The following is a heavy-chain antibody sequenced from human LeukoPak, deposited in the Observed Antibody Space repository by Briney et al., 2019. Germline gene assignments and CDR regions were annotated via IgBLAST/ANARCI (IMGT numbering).Heavy chain of an antibody. D-gene: IGHD4-11*01. CDR3: ARGTRQSSNHYFDY. CDR1: GGSISSYY. CDR2: IYYSGST. Sequence: SETLSLTCTVSGGSISSYYWSWIRQPPGKGLEWIGYIYYSGSTNYNPSLKSRVTISVDTSKNQFSLKLSSVTAADTAVFYCARGTRQSSNHYFDYWGQGTLVTVSS. V-gene: IGHV4-59*01. J-gene: IGHJ4*02.